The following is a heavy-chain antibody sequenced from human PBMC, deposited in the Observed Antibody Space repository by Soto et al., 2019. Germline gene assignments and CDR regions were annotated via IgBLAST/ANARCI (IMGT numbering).Heavy chain of an antibody. J-gene: IGHJ3*02. Sequence: GGSLRLSCAASGFTFSSYGMHWVRQAPGKGLEWVAVIWYDGSNKYYADSVKGRFTISRDNSKNTLYLQMNSLRAEDTAVYYCARVGSAHASDIWGQGTMVTVSS. V-gene: IGHV3-33*01. D-gene: IGHD6-25*01. CDR2: IWYDGSNK. CDR3: ARVGSAHASDI. CDR1: GFTFSSYG.